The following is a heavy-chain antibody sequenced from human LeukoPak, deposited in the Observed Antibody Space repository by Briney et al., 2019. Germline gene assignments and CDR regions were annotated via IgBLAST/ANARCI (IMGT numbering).Heavy chain of an antibody. CDR1: AFNFGDYG. CDR3: ARDSVVGVATWDY. V-gene: IGHV3-20*04. CDR2: INLNGGSI. J-gene: IGHJ4*02. Sequence: GGSLRLSCAASAFNFGDYGMSWVRHVPGKGLEWVSGINLNGGSIGYADSVKGRFTISRDNAKNSLYLQMNSLRVEDTAFYYCARDSVVGVATWDYWGQGTLVTVSS. D-gene: IGHD2-15*01.